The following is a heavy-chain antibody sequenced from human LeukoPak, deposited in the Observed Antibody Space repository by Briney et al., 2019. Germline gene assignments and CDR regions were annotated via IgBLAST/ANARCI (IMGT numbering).Heavy chain of an antibody. Sequence: GRSLRLSCAASGFTFSSYAMHWVRQAPGKGLEWVAVISYDGSNKYYADSVKGRFTISRDNSKNTVYLQMNSLRAEDTAVYYCARASCGSCPFDPWGQGTLVTVSS. CDR3: ARASCGSCPFDP. V-gene: IGHV3-30*14. CDR1: GFTFSSYA. CDR2: ISYDGSNK. D-gene: IGHD2-15*01. J-gene: IGHJ5*02.